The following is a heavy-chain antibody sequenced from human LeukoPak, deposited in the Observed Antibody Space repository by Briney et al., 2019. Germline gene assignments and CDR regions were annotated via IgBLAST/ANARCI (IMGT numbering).Heavy chain of an antibody. J-gene: IGHJ4*02. CDR2: IKSNSDGGTT. CDR1: GFTFTNAW. V-gene: IGHV3-15*07. CDR3: STLLH. Sequence: PGGSLRLSCAASGFTFTNAWMNWVRQAPWKGLEWVGRIKSNSDGGTTDYAAPVKGRFTISRDDSKHTVYLQMDSLKIEDTAVYYCSTLLHWGQGALVTVSS.